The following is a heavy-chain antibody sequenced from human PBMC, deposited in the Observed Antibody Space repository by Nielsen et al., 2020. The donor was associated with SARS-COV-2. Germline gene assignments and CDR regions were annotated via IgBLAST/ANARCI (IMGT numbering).Heavy chain of an antibody. V-gene: IGHV3-30*18. Sequence: SCAASGLTFSSYGMHWVRQAPGKGLEWVAVISYDGSNTYYADSVKGRFTISRDNSKNTLYLQMNSLRAEDTAVYYCAKVRSWYWFDPWGQGTLVTVSS. CDR1: GLTFSSYG. D-gene: IGHD6-13*01. CDR2: ISYDGSNT. CDR3: AKVRSWYWFDP. J-gene: IGHJ5*02.